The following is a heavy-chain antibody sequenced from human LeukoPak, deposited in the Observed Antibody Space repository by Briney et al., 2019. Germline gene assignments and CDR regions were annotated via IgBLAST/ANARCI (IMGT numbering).Heavy chain of an antibody. V-gene: IGHV4-39*07. Sequence: NPSETLSLTCTVSGGSISSSSHYWGWIRQPPGKGLEWIGTIYYSGDTYYNPSLKSRVTISVDTSKNQFSLKLTSVTAADTAVYYCARAITTVTIGYWGQGTLVTVSS. CDR2: IYYSGDT. D-gene: IGHD1-1*01. CDR3: ARAITTVTIGY. CDR1: GGSISSSSHY. J-gene: IGHJ4*02.